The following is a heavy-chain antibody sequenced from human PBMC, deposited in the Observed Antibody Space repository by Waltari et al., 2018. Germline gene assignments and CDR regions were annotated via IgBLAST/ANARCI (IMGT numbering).Heavy chain of an antibody. Sequence: QVQLVGSGGGVVQPGGSLRISCVACGFTFRNSDIHWVSQAPGKGLEWVAFMTYDGDKKYYGDSMKGRFTISRDTSKNTLSLEMNTLRTDDTAVYYCARGNGYCISGVCKRWVDAWGQGILVTVSS. CDR2: MTYDGDKK. V-gene: IGHV3-30*02. CDR3: ARGNGYCISGVCKRWVDA. D-gene: IGHD2-8*01. CDR1: GFTFRNSD. J-gene: IGHJ5*02.